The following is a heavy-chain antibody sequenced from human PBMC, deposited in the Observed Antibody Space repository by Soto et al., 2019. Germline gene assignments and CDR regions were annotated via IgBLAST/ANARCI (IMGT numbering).Heavy chain of an antibody. CDR2: ISTYNGNT. V-gene: IGHV1-18*01. Sequence: QVQLVQSGLEVKKPGASVKVSCKASGYTFTSYSISWVRQAPGQGLEWMGWISTYNGNTKYTQKLQGRVTLTADTSTSTVYMELTSLKSDDTAVYYCARGSYYDRYPLAYWGRGTLVTVSS. J-gene: IGHJ4*02. CDR3: ARGSYYDRYPLAY. D-gene: IGHD3-22*01. CDR1: GYTFTSYS.